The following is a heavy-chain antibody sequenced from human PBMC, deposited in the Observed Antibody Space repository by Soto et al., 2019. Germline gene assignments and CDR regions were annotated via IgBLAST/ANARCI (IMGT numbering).Heavy chain of an antibody. D-gene: IGHD4-4*01. J-gene: IGHJ6*02. CDR2: IYHGDSDT. CDR1: GYSFTSYW. Sequence: GESLKISCKGSGYSFTSYWMGWVREMPGKGLEWMGIIYHGDSDTRYSPSFQCQVTISADKSISTAYLQWSSLKASDTAMYYCARLTVTTWDYYYGMDVWGQGTTVTVSS. CDR3: ARLTVTTWDYYYGMDV. V-gene: IGHV5-51*01.